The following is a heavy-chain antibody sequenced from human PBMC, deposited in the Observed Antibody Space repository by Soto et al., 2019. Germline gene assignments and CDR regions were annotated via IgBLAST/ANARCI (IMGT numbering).Heavy chain of an antibody. J-gene: IGHJ4*02. CDR1: GFTFSDYY. D-gene: IGHD1-20*01. CDR3: ARSHPRITGTTCPFFDY. CDR2: ISSSGNTI. V-gene: IGHV3-11*01. Sequence: QAQLVESGGGLVKPGGSLRLSCAASGFTFSDYYMSWIRQAPGKGLEWVSYISSSGNTIYYADSVKGRFTISRDNAKNSLYLQMNSLRGEDSAVYYWARSHPRITGTTCPFFDYWGPGILVTSSS.